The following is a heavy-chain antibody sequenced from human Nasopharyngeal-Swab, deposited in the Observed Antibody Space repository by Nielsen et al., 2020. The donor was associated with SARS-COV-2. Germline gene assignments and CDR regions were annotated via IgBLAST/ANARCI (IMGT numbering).Heavy chain of an antibody. CDR3: ARLLKWDADAFDI. V-gene: IGHV5-51*01. Sequence: GESLKISCKGSGYSFTSYWIGWVRQMPGKGLEWMGIIYPGDSDTRYSPSLQGQVTIPADKPISTAYLQWSSLKASDTAMYYCARLLKWDADAFDIWGQGTMVTVSS. D-gene: IGHD1-26*01. CDR1: GYSFTSYW. J-gene: IGHJ3*02. CDR2: IYPGDSDT.